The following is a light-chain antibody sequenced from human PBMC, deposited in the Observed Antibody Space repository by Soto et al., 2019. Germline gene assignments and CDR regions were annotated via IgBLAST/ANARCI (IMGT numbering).Light chain of an antibody. CDR1: QSINTRY. CDR2: ATS. J-gene: IGKJ2*01. V-gene: IGKV3-20*01. CDR3: QQYDDSARYK. Sequence: EIVLTQSPGTLSLSPGERATLSCRASQSINTRYSAWYQQKPGQPPRLLIYATSSRAPGIPDRFSGSGSGTDFTLTISRLEPEDFAVYYCQQYDDSARYKFGHGTNLDIK.